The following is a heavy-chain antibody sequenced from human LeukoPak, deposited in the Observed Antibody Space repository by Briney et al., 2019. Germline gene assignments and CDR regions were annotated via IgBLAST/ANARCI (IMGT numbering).Heavy chain of an antibody. V-gene: IGHV4-31*03. D-gene: IGHD4-23*01. CDR3: ARGPVVSRFDP. CDR2: IYYSGST. Sequence: TSETLSLTCTVSGGSISSGGYYWSWIRQHPGKGLEWIGYIYYSGSTYYNPSLKSRVTISVDTSKNQFSLKLSSVTAADTAVYYCARGPVVSRFDPWGQGTLVTVSS. CDR1: GGSISSGGYY. J-gene: IGHJ5*02.